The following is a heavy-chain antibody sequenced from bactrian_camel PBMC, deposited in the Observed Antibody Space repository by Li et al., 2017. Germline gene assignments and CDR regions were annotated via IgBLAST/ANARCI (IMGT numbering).Heavy chain of an antibody. J-gene: IGHJ6*01. CDR2: ISGGGGTT. V-gene: IGHV3S25*01. CDR3: SRSPSDWCFDY. Sequence: QLVESGGGLVQPGGSLRLSCAASGFTFGVEWMYWVRQAPGKGLEWVSVISGGGGTTYYADSVKGRFTISRDNAKDTVYLQMNSLRPEDTAKYYCSRSPSDWCFDYWGQGTQVT. CDR1: GFTFGVEW. D-gene: IGHD7*01.